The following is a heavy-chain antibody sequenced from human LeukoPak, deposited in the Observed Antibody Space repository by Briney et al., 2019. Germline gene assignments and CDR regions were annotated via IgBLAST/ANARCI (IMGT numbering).Heavy chain of an antibody. J-gene: IGHJ6*02. CDR2: IIPIFGTA. D-gene: IGHD5-18*01. CDR1: GGTFSSYA. V-gene: IGHV1-69*13. CDR3: ARDLGRGYSYGGNYYYYGMDV. Sequence: SVKVSCKASGGTFSSYAISWVRQAPGQGLEWMGGIIPIFGTANYAQKFQGRVTITADESTCTAYMELSSLRSEDTAVYYCARDLGRGYSYGGNYYYYGMDVWGQGTTVTVSS.